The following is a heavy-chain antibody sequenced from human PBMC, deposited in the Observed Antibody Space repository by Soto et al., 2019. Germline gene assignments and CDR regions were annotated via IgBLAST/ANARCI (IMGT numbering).Heavy chain of an antibody. D-gene: IGHD4-17*01. CDR2: IIPNFGTA. Sequence: QVQLVQSGAEVKKPGSSVKVSCKASGGTFSSYAISWVRQAPGQGLEWMGGIIPNFGTANYAQKFQGRVTITADESTGTAYMERSSLRSEYTAVYYCARVGLLDYGDYHLCGFNRFDPWGQGTLVTVSS. V-gene: IGHV1-69*01. CDR3: ARVGLLDYGDYHLCGFNRFDP. CDR1: GGTFSSYA. J-gene: IGHJ5*02.